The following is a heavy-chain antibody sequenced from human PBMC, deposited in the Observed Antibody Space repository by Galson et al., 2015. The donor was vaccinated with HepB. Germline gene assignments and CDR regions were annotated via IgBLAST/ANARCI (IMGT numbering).Heavy chain of an antibody. Sequence: SLRLSCAASGFSFSTYVMHWVRQAPGKGLDWVAGVLHYGSDKYYADSVKGRFTISRDNAKNSLYLQMNSLRAEDTAVYYCARVQNYYDSSGYYPDYWGQGTLVTVSS. D-gene: IGHD3-22*01. CDR1: GFSFSTYV. CDR2: VLHYGSDK. V-gene: IGHV3-30*04. CDR3: ARVQNYYDSSGYYPDY. J-gene: IGHJ4*02.